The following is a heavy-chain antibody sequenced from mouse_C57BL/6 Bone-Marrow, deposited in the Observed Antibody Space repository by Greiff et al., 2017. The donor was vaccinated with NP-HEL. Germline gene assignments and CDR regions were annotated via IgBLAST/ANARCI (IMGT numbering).Heavy chain of an antibody. Sequence: LQQSGPGILQPSQTLSLTCSFSGFSLSTFGMGVGWIRQPSGKGLEWLAHIWWDDDKYYNPALKSRLTVSKDTSKNQVFLKIANVDTADTATYYCARIWPHYYGSSHWYFDVWGTGTTVTVSS. D-gene: IGHD1-1*01. V-gene: IGHV8-8*01. CDR2: IWWDDDK. CDR3: ARIWPHYYGSSHWYFDV. CDR1: GFSLSTFGMG. J-gene: IGHJ1*03.